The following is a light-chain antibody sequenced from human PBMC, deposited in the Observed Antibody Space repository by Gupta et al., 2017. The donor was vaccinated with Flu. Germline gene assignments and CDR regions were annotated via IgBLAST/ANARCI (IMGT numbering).Light chain of an antibody. CDR3: ASWDDNRSAVI. V-gene: IGLV1-44*01. Sequence: QAVLTQPPSASGTPGQRVTISCSGSSSNIGYSSVTWYQQLPGAAPRLLFYSNDQRPSGVPARFSASKSGTSGSLAISGLQAEDEADYYCASWDDNRSAVIFGGGTKLTVL. CDR1: SSNIGYSS. J-gene: IGLJ2*01. CDR2: SND.